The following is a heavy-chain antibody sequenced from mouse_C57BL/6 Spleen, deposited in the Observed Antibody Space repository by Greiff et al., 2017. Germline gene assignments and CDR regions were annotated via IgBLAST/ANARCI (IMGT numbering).Heavy chain of an antibody. D-gene: IGHD2-3*01. J-gene: IGHJ4*01. CDR1: GYTFTSYW. Sequence: QVQLKQPGTELVKPGASVKLSCKASGYTFTSYWMHWVKQRPGQGLEWIGNINPSNGGTNYNEKFKSKATRTVDKSSSTAYMQLSSLTSEDSAVYYCARQNDGYYYAMDYWGQGTSVTVSS. CDR3: ARQNDGYYYAMDY. V-gene: IGHV1-53*01. CDR2: INPSNGGT.